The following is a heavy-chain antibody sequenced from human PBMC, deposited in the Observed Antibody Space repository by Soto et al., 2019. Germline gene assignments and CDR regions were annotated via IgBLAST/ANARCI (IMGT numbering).Heavy chain of an antibody. CDR3: TTDMEYYDSSGYYYTPYYFDY. Sequence: ELQLVESGGGLVQPGGSLRLSCAASGFTFSNAWMSWVRQAPGKGLEWVGRIKSKTDGGTTDYAAPVKGRFTISRDDSKNTLYLQMNSLKTEDTAVYYCTTDMEYYDSSGYYYTPYYFDYWGQGTLVTVSS. CDR1: GFTFSNAW. V-gene: IGHV3-15*01. D-gene: IGHD3-22*01. CDR2: IKSKTDGGTT. J-gene: IGHJ4*02.